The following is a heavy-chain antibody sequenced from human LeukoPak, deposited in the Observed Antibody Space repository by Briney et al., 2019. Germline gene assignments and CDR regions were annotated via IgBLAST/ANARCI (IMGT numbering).Heavy chain of an antibody. J-gene: IGHJ5*02. CDR3: ARDSVGHYYDSSDGFDP. CDR1: GGSFSGHY. CDR2: INHSGST. Sequence: SETLSLTCAVYGGSFSGHYWSWIRQPPGKGLEWIGEINHSGSTNYNPSLKSRVTMSVDTSKNQFSLKLSSVTAADTAVYYCARDSVGHYYDSSDGFDPWGQGTLVTVSS. D-gene: IGHD3-22*01. V-gene: IGHV4-34*01.